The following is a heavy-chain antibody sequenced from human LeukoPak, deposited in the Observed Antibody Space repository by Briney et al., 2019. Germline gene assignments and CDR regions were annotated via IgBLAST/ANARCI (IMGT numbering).Heavy chain of an antibody. J-gene: IGHJ6*03. CDR1: GGTFSSYA. D-gene: IGHD6-6*01. CDR3: ARASSSPLPLYYYYYMDV. V-gene: IGHV1-18*01. CDR2: ISAYNGNT. Sequence: ASVKVSCKASGGTFSSYAVSWVRQAPGQGLEWMGWISAYNGNTNYAQKLQGRVTMTTDTSTSTAYMELRSLRSDDTAVYYCARASSSPLPLYYYYYMDVWGKGTTVTVSS.